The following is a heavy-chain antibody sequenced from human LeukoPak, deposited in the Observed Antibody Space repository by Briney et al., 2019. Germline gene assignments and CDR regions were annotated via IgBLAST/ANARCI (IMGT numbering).Heavy chain of an antibody. CDR3: ARIGLYSGSYLPDY. CDR2: IYYSGST. J-gene: IGHJ4*02. D-gene: IGHD1-26*01. Sequence: KPSETLSLTCTVSGGSISSYYWSWIRQPPGKGLEWIGYIYYSGSTNYNPSLKSRVTISVDTSKNQFSLKPSSVTAADTAVYYCARIGLYSGSYLPDYWGQGTLVTVSS. CDR1: GGSISSYY. V-gene: IGHV4-59*01.